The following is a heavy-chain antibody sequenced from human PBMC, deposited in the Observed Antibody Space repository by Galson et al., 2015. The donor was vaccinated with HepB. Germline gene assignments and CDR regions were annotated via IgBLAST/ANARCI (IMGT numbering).Heavy chain of an antibody. CDR3: ARTYPSHGMDV. D-gene: IGHD2-2*01. Sequence: SLRLSCAASGFTVSSNYMSWVRQAPGKGLEWVSVIYSGGSTYYADSVKGRFTISRDNSKNTLYLQMNSLRAEDTAVYYCARTYPSHGMDVWGQGTTVTVSS. V-gene: IGHV3-66*01. J-gene: IGHJ6*02. CDR2: IYSGGST. CDR1: GFTVSSNY.